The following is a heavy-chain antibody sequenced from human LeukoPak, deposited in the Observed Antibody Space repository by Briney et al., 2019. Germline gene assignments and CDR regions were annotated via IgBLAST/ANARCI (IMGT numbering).Heavy chain of an antibody. CDR2: IKSETNGGTT. V-gene: IGHV3-15*01. Sequence: GGSLRLSCAASGFTFNNAWMHWVRQAPGKGLEWVGRIKSETNGGTTDYAAPVKGRFTISRDDSKSTLYLQMNSLKTEDAAVYFCCGAQTGGWYGPFDYWGQGTLVTVSS. D-gene: IGHD6-19*01. CDR3: CGAQTGGWYGPFDY. CDR1: GFTFNNAW. J-gene: IGHJ4*02.